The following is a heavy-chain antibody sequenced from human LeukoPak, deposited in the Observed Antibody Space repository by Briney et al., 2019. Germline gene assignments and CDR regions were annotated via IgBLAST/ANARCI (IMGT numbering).Heavy chain of an antibody. D-gene: IGHD3-9*01. V-gene: IGHV1-2*02. CDR2: INPISGDT. J-gene: IGHJ5*02. Sequence: ASVKVSCKASGYTFTSYYMHWVRQTPGQGLEWMGWINPISGDTNYAQKFQGRITMTRDTSISTGYMELSRLISDDTALYYCARVYDILTGYSDWFDPWGQGTLVTVSS. CDR1: GYTFTSYY. CDR3: ARVYDILTGYSDWFDP.